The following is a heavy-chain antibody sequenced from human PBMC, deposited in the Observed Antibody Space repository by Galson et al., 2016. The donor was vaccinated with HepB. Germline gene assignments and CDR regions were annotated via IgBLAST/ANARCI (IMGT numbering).Heavy chain of an antibody. CDR3: ARGLRWYWYLYL. D-gene: IGHD4-23*01. J-gene: IGHJ2*01. CDR2: ISTDESNK. CDR1: GFIFSTYG. V-gene: IGHV3-30*03. Sequence: SLRLSCAASGFIFSTYGMHWVRQAPGKGLEWVALISTDESNKYYGDSVKGRFTISRDNSKNTLYLQMNSLSADDTAVYYCARGLRWYWYLYLWGRGTLVTVSS.